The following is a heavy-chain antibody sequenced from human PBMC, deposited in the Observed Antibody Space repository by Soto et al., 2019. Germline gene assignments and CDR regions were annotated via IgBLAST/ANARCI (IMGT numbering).Heavy chain of an antibody. Sequence: GESLKISRQGSESTFTAYWINWARQIPGKGLEWMWRIDPSASYTNYSPSFQGHVTISADKSISTAYLQWSSLKASDTAMYYCARQKHNVDTVDFDYWGQGTLVTVSS. D-gene: IGHD5-18*01. V-gene: IGHV5-10-1*01. J-gene: IGHJ4*02. CDR1: ESTFTAYW. CDR2: IDPSASYT. CDR3: ARQKHNVDTVDFDY.